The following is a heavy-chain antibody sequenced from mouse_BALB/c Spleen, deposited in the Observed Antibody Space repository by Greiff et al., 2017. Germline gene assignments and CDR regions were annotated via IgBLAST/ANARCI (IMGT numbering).Heavy chain of an antibody. D-gene: IGHD4-1*01. CDR1: GFNIKDYY. CDR3: ARWDYFAY. CDR2: IDPENGDT. V-gene: IGHV14-4*02. J-gene: IGHJ3*01. Sequence: EVQLQQSGAELVRSGASVKLSCTASGFNIKDYYMHWVKQRPEQGLEWIGWIDPENGDTEYAPKFQGKATMTADTSSNTAYLQLSSLTSEDTAVYYCARWDYFAYWGQGTLVTVSA.